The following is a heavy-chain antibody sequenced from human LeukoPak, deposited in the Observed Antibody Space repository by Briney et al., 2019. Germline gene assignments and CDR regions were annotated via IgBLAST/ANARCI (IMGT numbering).Heavy chain of an antibody. Sequence: SETLSLTCTVSGYYISSGYYWGWIRQPPGKGLEWIGSIYHSGSTYYNPSLKSRVTISVDTSKKQLSLKLSSVTAADTAVYYCVRDGQVLAAMVRGGFAYWGQGTLVTVSS. CDR2: IYHSGST. D-gene: IGHD3-10*01. J-gene: IGHJ4*02. V-gene: IGHV4-38-2*02. CDR1: GYYISSGYY. CDR3: VRDGQVLAAMVRGGFAY.